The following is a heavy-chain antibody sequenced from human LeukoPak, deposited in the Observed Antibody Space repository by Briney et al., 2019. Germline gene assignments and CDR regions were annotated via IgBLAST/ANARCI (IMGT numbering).Heavy chain of an antibody. CDR2: IKQDGSEK. CDR3: ARDLAYSSGWGSFDY. D-gene: IGHD6-19*01. V-gene: IGHV3-7*01. CDR1: GFTFSSYW. J-gene: IGHJ4*02. Sequence: GGSLRLSXAASGFTFSSYWMSWVRQAPGKGLEWVANIKQDGSEKYYVDSVKGRFTISRDNAKNSLYLQMNSLRAEDTAVYYCARDLAYSSGWGSFDYWGQGTLVTVSS.